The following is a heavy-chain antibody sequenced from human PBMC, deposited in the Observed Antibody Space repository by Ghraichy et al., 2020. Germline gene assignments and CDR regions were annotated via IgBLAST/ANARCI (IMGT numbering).Heavy chain of an antibody. Sequence: GGSLRHSCTASGFTFGDYAMSWFRQAPGKGLEWVGFIRSKPYGGTTEYAASVKGRFTISRDDSKSSAYLQMNSLKTEDTAVYYCTRPMAGFWSGYYTGFLDYWGQGTLVTVSS. J-gene: IGHJ4*02. V-gene: IGHV3-49*03. D-gene: IGHD3-3*01. CDR1: GFTFGDYA. CDR2: IRSKPYGGTT. CDR3: TRPMAGFWSGYYTGFLDY.